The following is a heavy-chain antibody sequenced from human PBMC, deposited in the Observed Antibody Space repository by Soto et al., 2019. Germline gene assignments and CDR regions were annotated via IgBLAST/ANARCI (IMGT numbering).Heavy chain of an antibody. CDR1: GGSISNDGYS. V-gene: IGHV4-30-2*01. Sequence: QLQLQESGSGLVKPSQTLSLTCVVSGGSISNDGYSWSWIRQPPGKGLGWIGYIYHNGNAHYNASLWSRVTLSVDRSNNQFSLNLRSVTAADTAVYYCASDGGYGRHDCWGQGSLVTVSS. J-gene: IGHJ4*02. CDR3: ASDGGYGRHDC. D-gene: IGHD5-12*01. CDR2: IYHNGNA.